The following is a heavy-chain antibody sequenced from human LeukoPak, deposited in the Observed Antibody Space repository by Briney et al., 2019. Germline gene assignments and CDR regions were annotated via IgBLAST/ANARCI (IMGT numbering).Heavy chain of an antibody. V-gene: IGHV4-59*01. Sequence: SETLSLTCTVSGGSISNYYWTWMRQPPGKGLEWIGYIFYTGSTNYNSSLKSRVTISVDTSNNQFSLKLSSVTAADTAVYYCARLAPGMSFDYWGQGTLVTVSS. J-gene: IGHJ4*02. CDR2: IFYTGST. CDR1: GGSISNYY. CDR3: ARLAPGMSFDY.